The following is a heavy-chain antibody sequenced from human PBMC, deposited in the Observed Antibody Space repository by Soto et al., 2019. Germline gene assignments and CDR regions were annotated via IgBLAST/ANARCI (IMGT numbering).Heavy chain of an antibody. Sequence: SETLSLTCTVSGESMSTYYWSWIRQPPGEGLEWIGYIYYTGSTNYNPSLKSRVTVSIDTSKNQFSLILSSVTAADTAGYYCARITRSPNSGYFDYWGQGALVT. V-gene: IGHV4-59*01. CDR2: IYYTGST. D-gene: IGHD7-27*01. J-gene: IGHJ4*02. CDR1: GESMSTYY. CDR3: ARITRSPNSGYFDY.